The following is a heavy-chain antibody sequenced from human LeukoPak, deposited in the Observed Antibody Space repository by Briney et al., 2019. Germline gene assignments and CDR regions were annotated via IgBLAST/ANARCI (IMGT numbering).Heavy chain of an antibody. CDR1: GGSFSGYY. CDR2: INHSGST. CDR3: ARDNMYYYGSGSYTWFDP. V-gene: IGHV4-34*01. Sequence: PSETLSLTCAVYGGSFSGYYWSWIRQPPGKGLEWIGEINHSGSTNYNPSLKSRVTISVDTSKNQLSPKLSSVTAADTAVYYCARDNMYYYGSGSYTWFDPWGQGTLVTVSS. J-gene: IGHJ5*02. D-gene: IGHD3-10*01.